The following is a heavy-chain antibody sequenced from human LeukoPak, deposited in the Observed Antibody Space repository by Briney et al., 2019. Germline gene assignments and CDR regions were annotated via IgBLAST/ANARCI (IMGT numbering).Heavy chain of an antibody. CDR1: GFTFSSYA. CDR3: ARTYDSSGYYSP. CDR2: ISGSGGST. D-gene: IGHD3-22*01. Sequence: PGGSLRLSCAASGFTFSSYAMSWVRQAPGKGLEWVSAISGSGGSTYYADSVKGRFTISRDNAKNSLYLQMNSLRAEDTAVYYCARTYDSSGYYSPWGQGTLVTVSS. V-gene: IGHV3-23*01. J-gene: IGHJ5*02.